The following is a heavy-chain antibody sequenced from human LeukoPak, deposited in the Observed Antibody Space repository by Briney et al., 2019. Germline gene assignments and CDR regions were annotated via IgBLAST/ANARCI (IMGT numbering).Heavy chain of an antibody. CDR1: GGSISSYY. CDR3: ARRGYSGYDSGPRPYYYYYGMDV. J-gene: IGHJ6*02. CDR2: IYYSGST. D-gene: IGHD5-12*01. Sequence: NPSETLSLTCTVSGGSISSYYWSWIRQPPGKGLEWIGYIYYSGSTNYYPSLKSRVTISVDTSKNQFSLKLSSVTAADTAVYYCARRGYSGYDSGPRPYYYYYGMDVWGQGTTVTVSS. V-gene: IGHV4-59*08.